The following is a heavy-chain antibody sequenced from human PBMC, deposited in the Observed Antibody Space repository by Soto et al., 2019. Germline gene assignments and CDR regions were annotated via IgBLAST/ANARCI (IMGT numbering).Heavy chain of an antibody. Sequence: TSETLSLTCTVSGGSISSSSYYWGWIRQPPGKGLEWIGSIYYSGSTYYNPSLKSRVTISVDTSKNQFSLKLSSVTAADTAVYYCASHIVVVVAATYYFDYWGQGTLVTVSS. CDR3: ASHIVVVVAATYYFDY. D-gene: IGHD2-15*01. CDR1: GGSISSSSYY. J-gene: IGHJ4*02. CDR2: IYYSGST. V-gene: IGHV4-39*01.